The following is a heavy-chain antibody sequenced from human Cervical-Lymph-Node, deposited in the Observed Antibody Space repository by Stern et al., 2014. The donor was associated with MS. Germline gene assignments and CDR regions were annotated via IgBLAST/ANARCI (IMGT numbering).Heavy chain of an antibody. CDR3: ARSYELRSGSYYGPTDY. V-gene: IGHV4-31*03. D-gene: IGHD3-10*01. CDR1: SGSISSGGYY. J-gene: IGHJ4*02. CDR2: IYYNGNT. Sequence: QVQLVQSGPGLVKPSQTLSLTCTVSSGSISSGGYYWNWIRPHPGEGLEWIGSIYYNGNTFYSPSLKSRVSMSIDTSENQFSLNLNSVTAADTAVYYCARSYELRSGSYYGPTDYWGQGTLVTVSS.